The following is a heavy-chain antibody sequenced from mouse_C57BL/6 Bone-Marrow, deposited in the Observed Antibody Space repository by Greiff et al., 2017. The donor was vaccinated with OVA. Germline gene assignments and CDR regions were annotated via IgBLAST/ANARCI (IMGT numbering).Heavy chain of an antibody. D-gene: IGHD2-4*01. CDR1: GYTFTDYY. V-gene: IGHV1-26*01. J-gene: IGHJ2*01. CDR3: AREWNDYDGGFDY. Sequence: VQLQQSGPELVKPGASVKISCKASGYTFTDYYMNWVKQSHGKSLEWIGDINPNNGGTSYNQKFKGKATLTVDKSSSTAYMELRSLTSEDSAVYYCAREWNDYDGGFDYWGQGTTLTVSS. CDR2: INPNNGGT.